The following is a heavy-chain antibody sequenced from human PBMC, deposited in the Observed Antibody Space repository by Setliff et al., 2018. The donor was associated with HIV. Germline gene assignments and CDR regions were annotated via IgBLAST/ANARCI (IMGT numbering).Heavy chain of an antibody. D-gene: IGHD2-21*01. CDR2: VSDGGGVT. J-gene: IGHJ4*02. V-gene: IGHV3-23*01. CDR1: GFTFSSYA. Sequence: GGSLRLSCVGPGFTFSSYAMTWVRQAPGKGLEWVSFVSDGGGVTYYADSVKGRFTVSRDNSKDTLYLQMSSLRADDTAVYYCAKGRGDNSVLDSWGPGALVTV. CDR3: AKGRGDNSVLDS.